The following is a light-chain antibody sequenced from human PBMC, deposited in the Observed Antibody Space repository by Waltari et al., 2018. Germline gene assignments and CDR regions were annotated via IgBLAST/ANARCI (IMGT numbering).Light chain of an antibody. CDR3: ATWDGRVNGVL. Sequence: QSVLTQAPSVSGTPGQRATISCPGTNYNICSGPVHWYQQVPGMSPKLLISSNDQRPSGVPDRFSGSKSGTSASLAISGLQSEDEADYYCATWDGRVNGVLFGGGTKVTVL. CDR2: SND. J-gene: IGLJ2*01. CDR1: NYNICSGP. V-gene: IGLV1-44*01.